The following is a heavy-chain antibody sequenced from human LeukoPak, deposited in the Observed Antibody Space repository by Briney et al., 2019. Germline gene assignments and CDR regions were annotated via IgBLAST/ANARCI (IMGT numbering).Heavy chain of an antibody. V-gene: IGHV3-30*01. J-gene: IGHJ4*02. CDR3: AREGLDQLLLYYFDY. CDR1: GFTFSSYW. D-gene: IGHD2-2*01. Sequence: GGSLRLSCAASGFTFSSYWTHWVRQAPGKGLEWVAVISYDGSSKYYADSVKGRFTISRDNSKNTLYLQMNSLRAEDTAVYYCAREGLDQLLLYYFDYWGQGTLVTVSS. CDR2: ISYDGSSK.